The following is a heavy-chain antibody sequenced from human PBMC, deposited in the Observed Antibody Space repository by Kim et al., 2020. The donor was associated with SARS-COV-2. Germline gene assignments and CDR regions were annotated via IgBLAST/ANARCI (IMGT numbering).Heavy chain of an antibody. CDR1: GGSFSGYY. J-gene: IGHJ6*02. Sequence: SETLSLTCAVYGGSFSGYYWSWIRQPPGKGLEWIGEINHSGSTNYNPSLKSRVTISVDTSKNQFSLKLSSVTAADTAVYYCARRGGYCSGGSCYSRSPYYYYGMDVWGQGTTVTVSS. CDR3: ARRGGYCSGGSCYSRSPYYYYGMDV. D-gene: IGHD2-15*01. CDR2: INHSGST. V-gene: IGHV4-34*01.